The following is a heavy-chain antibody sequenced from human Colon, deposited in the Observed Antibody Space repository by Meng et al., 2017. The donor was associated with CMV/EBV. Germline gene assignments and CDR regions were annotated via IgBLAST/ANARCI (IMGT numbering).Heavy chain of an antibody. Sequence: QLQRSGPGRVTPSDPLSPTCAVSGGAITGDTFHWGWIRQPPGKGLEWIGSIYYSGIIYYNTSLTSRVTISVDTSRNRFSLKLTSLTAADTAVYYCARDCCNMRSWFDPWGQGILVTVSS. J-gene: IGHJ5*02. V-gene: IGHV4-39*07. CDR2: IYYSGII. CDR1: GGAITGDTFH. D-gene: IGHD2/OR15-2a*01. CDR3: ARDCCNMRSWFDP.